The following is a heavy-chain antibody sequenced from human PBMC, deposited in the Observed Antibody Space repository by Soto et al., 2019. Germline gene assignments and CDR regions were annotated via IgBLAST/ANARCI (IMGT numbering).Heavy chain of an antibody. Sequence: PWGSLLLSCAASVFTFSIYSMNWVRQAPGNGLDWVSSISSSSYIYYADSVKGRFTISRDSAKNSLYLQMNSLRAEDTAVYYCAREGYCSSTSCYWAVYYFDYWGQGTLVTVSS. CDR3: AREGYCSSTSCYWAVYYFDY. V-gene: IGHV3-21*01. CDR2: ISSSSYI. CDR1: VFTFSIYS. D-gene: IGHD2-2*01. J-gene: IGHJ4*02.